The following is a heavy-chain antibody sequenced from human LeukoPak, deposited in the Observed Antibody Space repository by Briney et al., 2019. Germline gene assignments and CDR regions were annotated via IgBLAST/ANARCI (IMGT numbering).Heavy chain of an antibody. V-gene: IGHV3-9*01. CDR1: GFTFDDYA. D-gene: IGHD5-12*01. CDR3: ASRYSGYDGLDAFDI. Sequence: GRSLRLSCAASGFTFDDYAMHWVRQAPGKGLEWVSTVSWSGGSIAYADSVKGRITISRDNAKNSLYLQMNSLRAEDTAVYYCASRYSGYDGLDAFDIWGQGTMVTVSS. CDR2: VSWSGGSI. J-gene: IGHJ3*02.